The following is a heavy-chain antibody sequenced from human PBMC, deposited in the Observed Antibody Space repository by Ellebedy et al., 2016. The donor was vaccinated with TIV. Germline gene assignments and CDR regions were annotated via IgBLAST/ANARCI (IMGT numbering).Heavy chain of an antibody. J-gene: IGHJ2*01. V-gene: IGHV4-39*01. Sequence: SETLSLTCTVSGGSISGSSYYWGWIRQPPGKGLEWIGNIFDTGSTYYNPPLKSRVIISVDTSKNQFSLKLRSVTAADTAVYYCARSLLIFSFDKCYFDLWGRGTLVTVSS. D-gene: IGHD3/OR15-3a*01. CDR3: ARSLLIFSFDKCYFDL. CDR2: IFDTGST. CDR1: GGSISGSSYY.